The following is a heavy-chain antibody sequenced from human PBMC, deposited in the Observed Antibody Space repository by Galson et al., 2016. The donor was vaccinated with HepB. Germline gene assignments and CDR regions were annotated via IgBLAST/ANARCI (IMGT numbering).Heavy chain of an antibody. CDR1: GYTFSDYY. D-gene: IGHD6-19*01. V-gene: IGHV1-2*02. J-gene: IGHJ6*02. CDR2: VNPRSGGP. Sequence: SVKVSCKASGYTFSDYYTHWVRQAPGQGLEWMGWVNPRSGGPKYAQKFQGRVTMTRDTSIGTAYMDLTRLRFDDTAVYYCARGYSSGRYGMAVWGQGTTVIVSS. CDR3: ARGYSSGRYGMAV.